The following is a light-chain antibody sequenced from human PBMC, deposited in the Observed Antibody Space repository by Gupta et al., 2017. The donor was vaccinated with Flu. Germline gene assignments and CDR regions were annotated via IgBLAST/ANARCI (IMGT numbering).Light chain of an antibody. CDR1: QSVSNY. CDR2: DAS. Sequence: ERATLCCRASQSVSNYLVWYHQKPGQAPRLLIYDASNRATGIPARFSGRGSGTDFTLTISSLEPEDFAVYYCQQRSNWPPFTFGPGTKVDIK. J-gene: IGKJ3*01. CDR3: QQRSNWPPFT. V-gene: IGKV3-11*01.